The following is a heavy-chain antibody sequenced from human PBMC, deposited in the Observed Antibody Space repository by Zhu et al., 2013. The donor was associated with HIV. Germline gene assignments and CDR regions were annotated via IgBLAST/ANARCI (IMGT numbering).Heavy chain of an antibody. CDR2: VYHDGNT. D-gene: IGHD3-9*01. Sequence: QVQLQESGPGLLKPSETLSLTCTVSGTSISSGYYWAWIRRPPGKGLEWIGSVYHDGNTYYSPSLKSRVLISIDKSKNHFFLNLNSVTAADTAVYYCARYEGYFARNDVFDIWGQGTMVTVSS. CDR1: GTSISSGYY. CDR3: ARYEGYFARNDVFDI. V-gene: IGHV4-38-2*02. J-gene: IGHJ3*02.